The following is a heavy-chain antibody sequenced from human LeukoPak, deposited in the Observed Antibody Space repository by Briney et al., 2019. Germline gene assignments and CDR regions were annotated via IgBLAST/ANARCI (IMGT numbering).Heavy chain of an antibody. Sequence: SETLSLTCTVSGGSISSGGYYWSWIRQHPGKGLEWIGYIYYSGSTYYNPSLKSRVTISVDTSKNQFSLKLSSVTAADTAVYYCARLAITMVRGVITPLDVWGQGTTATVSS. CDR2: IYYSGST. CDR3: ARLAITMVRGVITPLDV. CDR1: GGSISSGGYY. D-gene: IGHD3-10*01. J-gene: IGHJ6*02. V-gene: IGHV4-31*03.